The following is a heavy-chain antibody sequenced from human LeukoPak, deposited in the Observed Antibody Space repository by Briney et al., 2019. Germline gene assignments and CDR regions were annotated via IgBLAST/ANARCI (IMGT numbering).Heavy chain of an antibody. J-gene: IGHJ4*02. CDR1: GNTFSGYY. CDR3: ARGREPVYFFDY. CDR2: ISPNSGDT. D-gene: IGHD1-26*01. Sequence: ASVKVSCKASGNTFSGYYIHWVRQAPGQGPEWMGWISPNSGDTNYAQKFQGRVTMTRDSSITTAYMELSRLRSDDTAMYYCARGREPVYFFDYWGQGTLVTVSS. V-gene: IGHV1-2*02.